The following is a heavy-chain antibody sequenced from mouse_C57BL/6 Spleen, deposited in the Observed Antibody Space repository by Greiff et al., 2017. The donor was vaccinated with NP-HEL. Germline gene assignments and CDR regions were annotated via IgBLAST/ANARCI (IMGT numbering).Heavy chain of an antibody. CDR1: GYTFTSYW. CDR2: IDPSDSYT. V-gene: IGHV1-69*01. Sequence: VQLQESGAELVMPGASVKLSCKASGYTFTSYWMHWVKQRPGQGLEWIGEIDPSDSYTNFNQKFKGKSTLSVDKSSSTAYMQLSSLTSEDSAVYCCARPPFETVVRARYFDVWGTGTTVTVSS. J-gene: IGHJ1*03. CDR3: ARPPFETVVRARYFDV. D-gene: IGHD1-1*01.